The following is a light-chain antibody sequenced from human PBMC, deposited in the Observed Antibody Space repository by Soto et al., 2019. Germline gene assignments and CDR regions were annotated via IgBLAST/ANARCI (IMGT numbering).Light chain of an antibody. J-gene: IGLJ1*01. CDR1: SSDFGGYNY. V-gene: IGLV2-14*01. CDR3: SSYTSSSTPYV. CDR2: DVS. Sequence: QSVLTQPASVSGSPGPSITISCTGNSSDFGGYNYVSWYQQHPGKAPKLMIYDVSNRPSGVSNRFSGSKSGNTASLTISGLQAEDEADYYCSSYTSSSTPYVFGTGTRSPS.